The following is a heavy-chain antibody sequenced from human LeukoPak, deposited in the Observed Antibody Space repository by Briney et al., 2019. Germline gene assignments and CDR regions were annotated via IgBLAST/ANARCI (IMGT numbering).Heavy chain of an antibody. CDR1: GGSFSGYY. J-gene: IGHJ6*04. V-gene: IGHV4-34*01. CDR3: ARGVYGYSYGYGMDV. CDR2: INHSGST. Sequence: SETLSLPFAVYGGSFSGYYWSWIRQPPGKGVEWIGEINHSGSTNYNPSLKSRVTISVDTSKNQFSLKLSSVTAADTAVYYCARGVYGYSYGYGMDVWGKGTTVTVSS. D-gene: IGHD5-18*01.